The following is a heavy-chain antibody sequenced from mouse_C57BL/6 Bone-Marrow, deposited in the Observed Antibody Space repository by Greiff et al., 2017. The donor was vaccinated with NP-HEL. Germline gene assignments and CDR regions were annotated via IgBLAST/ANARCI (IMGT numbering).Heavy chain of an antibody. Sequence: VHVKQSGPVLVKPGPSVKISCKASGFTFTDYYMHWVKQSHGKSLEWIGLVYPYNGGTSYNQKFKGKATLTVDTSSSTAYMELNSLTSEDSAVYYCARGNLYDGYSPYYFDYWGQGTTLTVSS. CDR1: GFTFTDYY. J-gene: IGHJ2*01. CDR2: VYPYNGGT. CDR3: ARGNLYDGYSPYYFDY. D-gene: IGHD2-3*01. V-gene: IGHV1-36*01.